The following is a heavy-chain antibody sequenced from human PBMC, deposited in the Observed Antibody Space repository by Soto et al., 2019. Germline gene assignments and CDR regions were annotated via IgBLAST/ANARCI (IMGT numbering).Heavy chain of an antibody. D-gene: IGHD2-15*01. CDR1: GFTFRGYS. CDR2: ISSSNRTI. J-gene: IGHJ6*02. V-gene: IGHV3-48*02. Sequence: LILSCAASGFTFRGYSMNWVRQAPGKGLEWVSYISSSNRTINYADSVKGRFIISRDNAKNSLYLQMHSLRDEDTAVYYCAREGWPLLQTGMDVWGQGTTVTVS. CDR3: AREGWPLLQTGMDV.